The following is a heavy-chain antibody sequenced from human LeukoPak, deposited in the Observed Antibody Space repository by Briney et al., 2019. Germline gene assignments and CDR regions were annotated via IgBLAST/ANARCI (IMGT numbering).Heavy chain of an antibody. Sequence: SETLSLTCTVSGDSISRYYWSYIRQPPGKGLEWIGYIYYSGGTNYNPSLMSRVTISVDTSKTQISLKLTSVTAADTAVYYCARHMSVSYDAFDLWGRGTPVTVSS. CDR2: IYYSGGT. J-gene: IGHJ3*01. D-gene: IGHD3-10*01. V-gene: IGHV4-59*08. CDR3: ARHMSVSYDAFDL. CDR1: GDSISRYY.